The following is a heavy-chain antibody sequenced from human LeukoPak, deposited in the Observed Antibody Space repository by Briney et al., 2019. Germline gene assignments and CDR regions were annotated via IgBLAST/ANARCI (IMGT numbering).Heavy chain of an antibody. CDR1: GFTFSSYA. V-gene: IGHV3-23*01. D-gene: IGHD3-22*01. CDR3: AKSYYDSSAPWYYFDY. J-gene: IGHJ4*02. Sequence: GGSLRLSCAASGFTFSSYAMSWVRQAPGKGLEWVSAISGSGGGTYYADSVKGRFTISRDNAKNSLYLQMNSLRAEDKALYYCAKSYYDSSAPWYYFDYWGQGTLVTVSS. CDR2: ISGSGGGT.